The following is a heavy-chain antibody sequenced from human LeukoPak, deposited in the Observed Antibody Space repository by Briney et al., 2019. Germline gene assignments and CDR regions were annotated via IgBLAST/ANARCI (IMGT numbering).Heavy chain of an antibody. CDR2: IYYSGNT. J-gene: IGHJ4*02. CDR3: ARFSGWIRSYFDY. Sequence: PSETLSLTCTVSGGSISTYYWSWIRQPPGKGLEWIGDIYYSGNTNYNPSPKSRVTISVDTSKNQFSLRLSSVTAADTAVYYCARFSGWIRSYFDYWGQGTLVPVSA. V-gene: IGHV4-59*08. CDR1: GGSISTYY. D-gene: IGHD6-19*01.